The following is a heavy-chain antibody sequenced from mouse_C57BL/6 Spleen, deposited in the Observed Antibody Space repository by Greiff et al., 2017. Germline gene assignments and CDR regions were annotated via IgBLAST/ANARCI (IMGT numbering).Heavy chain of an antibody. D-gene: IGHD4-1*01. J-gene: IGHJ2*01. CDR2: IYPGDGDT. CDR1: GYAFSSYW. CDR3: ARGGDWDEREVDD. Sequence: VQLQQSGAELVKPGASVKISCKASGYAFSSYWMNWVKQRPGKGLEWIGQIYPGDGDTNYNGKFKGKATLTADKSSSTAYMQLSSLTSEDSAVYFCARGGDWDEREVDDWGQGTTRTVSS. V-gene: IGHV1-80*01.